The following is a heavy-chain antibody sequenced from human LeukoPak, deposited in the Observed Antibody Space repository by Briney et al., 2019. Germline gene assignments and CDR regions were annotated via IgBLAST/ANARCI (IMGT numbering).Heavy chain of an antibody. Sequence: GGSLRLSCAASGFTFSNTAMSWVRQTPGKGLEWDATMSAYNDRTHYADSVRGRFTVSRDNSKNTLSLQMNSLRAEDTAVYYCAGAEAVDAMGGWFDPWGQGTLVTVSS. CDR2: MSAYNDRT. CDR3: AGAEAVDAMGGWFDP. D-gene: IGHD2-8*01. J-gene: IGHJ5*02. CDR1: GFTFSNTA. V-gene: IGHV3-23*01.